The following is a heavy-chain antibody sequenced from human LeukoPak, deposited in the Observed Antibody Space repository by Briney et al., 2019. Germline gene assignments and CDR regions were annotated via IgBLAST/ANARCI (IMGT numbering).Heavy chain of an antibody. CDR3: ARHAPGSRGDFDS. V-gene: IGHV4-59*08. CDR2: IYYSGST. CDR1: GGSISSYY. J-gene: IGHJ4*02. D-gene: IGHD2/OR15-2a*01. Sequence: SETLSLTCTVSGGSISSYYWSWIRQPPGKGLEWIGYIYYSGSTNYNPSLKSRVTMSVDTSKNQFSLKLSSVTAADSAVYYCARHAPGSRGDFDSWGQGTLVTVSA.